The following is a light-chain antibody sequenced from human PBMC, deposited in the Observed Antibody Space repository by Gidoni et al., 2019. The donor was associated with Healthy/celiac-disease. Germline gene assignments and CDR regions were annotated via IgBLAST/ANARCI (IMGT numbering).Light chain of an antibody. CDR1: SSKIGSNT. V-gene: IGLV1-44*01. J-gene: IGLJ3*02. Sequence: SVLTQPPSASGTPGHGVTIPCSGSSSKIGSNTVNWYHQLPGTAPKLLIFSYNQRPSGVPDRFSGSKSGTSASLAISGLQSEDEADYYCAAWDDSMNAWVFGGGTKLTVL. CDR3: AAWDDSMNAWV. CDR2: SYN.